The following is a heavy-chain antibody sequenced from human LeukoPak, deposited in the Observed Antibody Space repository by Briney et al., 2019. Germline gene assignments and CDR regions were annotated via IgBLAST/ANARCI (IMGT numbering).Heavy chain of an antibody. J-gene: IGHJ4*02. D-gene: IGHD3-16*01. CDR2: IYYSGST. V-gene: IGHV4-59*01. CDR1: GGSFSGYY. CDR3: AREGGTVTAFNY. Sequence: SETLSLTCAVYGGSFSGYYWSWIRQPPGKGLEWIGYIYYSGSTNYNPSLKSRVTISVDTSKNQFSLKLSSVTAADTAVYYCAREGGTVTAFNYWGQGTLVTVSS.